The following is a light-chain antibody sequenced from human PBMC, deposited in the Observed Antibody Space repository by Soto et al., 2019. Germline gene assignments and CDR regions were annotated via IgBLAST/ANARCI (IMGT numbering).Light chain of an antibody. V-gene: IGKV1-27*01. CDR3: QTYYRAPRK. Sequence: DIQMTQSPSSLSASMGDRVTITCRASQDISNYLAWYQQKPGKVPKLLISAASTLQSGVPSRFSGSGSGTAFTLTISSLQPEDVATYYCQTYYRAPRKFGHGTKVEI. CDR1: QDISNY. CDR2: AAS. J-gene: IGKJ1*01.